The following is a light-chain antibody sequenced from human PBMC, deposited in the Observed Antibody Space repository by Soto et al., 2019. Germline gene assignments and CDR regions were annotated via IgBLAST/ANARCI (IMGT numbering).Light chain of an antibody. J-gene: IGKJ3*01. CDR1: QSVNSNY. Sequence: EIVLTQSPGTLSLSPGQRATLSCSASQSVNSNYLVWYQQKPGQAPRLLISGASRRATDIPDRFSGSGSGTDFTLTISRLEPEDFAVYYCQQYGSSPVTFGPGTKVDIK. CDR2: GAS. CDR3: QQYGSSPVT. V-gene: IGKV3-20*01.